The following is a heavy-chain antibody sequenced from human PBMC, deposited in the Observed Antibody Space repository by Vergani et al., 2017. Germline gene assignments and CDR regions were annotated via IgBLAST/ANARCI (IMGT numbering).Heavy chain of an antibody. CDR1: GFSLSNARMG. Sequence: QVTLKESGPVLVKPTETLTLTCTVPGFSLSNARMGVSWIRQPPGKALEWLAHIFSNDEKSYSTSLKCRLTISKDTSKSQVFLTMTNMDPVDTATYYCSRINAYYVILTDYYSDTFDDWGQGTLVTVSS. V-gene: IGHV2-26*01. CDR2: IFSNDEK. J-gene: IGHJ4*02. CDR3: SRINAYYVILTDYYSDTFDD. D-gene: IGHD3-9*01.